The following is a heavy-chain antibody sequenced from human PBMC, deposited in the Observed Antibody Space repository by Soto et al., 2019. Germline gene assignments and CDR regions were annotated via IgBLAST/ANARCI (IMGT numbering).Heavy chain of an antibody. J-gene: IGHJ6*02. V-gene: IGHV3-23*01. CDR2: SRGSGGST. CDR1: GDSFSSYA. CDR3: VKRVAGQPLYYGLDV. D-gene: IGHD6-19*01. Sequence: AGSLSLSCAVSGDSFSSYAMSWVRLAQRQGLGWVSASRGSGGSTYYAESVKGRLTISKDNSKNTLYLQMTSLRAEDTGVYYGVKRVAGQPLYYGLDVWGQGAMVTVSS.